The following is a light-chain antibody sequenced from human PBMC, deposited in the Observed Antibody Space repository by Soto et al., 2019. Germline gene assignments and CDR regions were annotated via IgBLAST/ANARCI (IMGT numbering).Light chain of an antibody. CDR2: FGS. V-gene: IGKV2-28*01. CDR3: MQALQTPLT. Sequence: DIVMTQSPLSLPVTPGEPASISCRSSQSLLHSNGFNCLDWYLQKPGQSPQLLIYFGSNRASGVPDRFSVSGSGTDFTLRMSRVEAEDVGLYYCMQALQTPLTFGGGTKVEIK. CDR1: QSLLHSNGFNC. J-gene: IGKJ4*01.